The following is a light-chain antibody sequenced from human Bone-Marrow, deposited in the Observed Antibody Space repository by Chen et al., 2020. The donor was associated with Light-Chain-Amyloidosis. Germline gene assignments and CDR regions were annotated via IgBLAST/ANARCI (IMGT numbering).Light chain of an antibody. J-gene: IGLJ3*02. CDR1: NIGSTS. Sequence: SYVLTQPSSVSVAPGQTATIACGGNNIGSTSVHWYQQTPGQAPLLVVYDDSDRPSGIPERLSGSNSVNTVTLTISRVEAGDEADYYCQVWDRSSDRPVFGRGTKLTVL. CDR3: QVWDRSSDRPV. V-gene: IGLV3-21*02. CDR2: DDS.